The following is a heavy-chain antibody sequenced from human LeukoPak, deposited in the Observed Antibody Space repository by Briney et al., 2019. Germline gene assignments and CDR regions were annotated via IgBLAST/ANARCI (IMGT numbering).Heavy chain of an antibody. V-gene: IGHV3-9*01. D-gene: IGHD1-26*01. Sequence: GGSLRLTCAASGFTFDVYAMHWVRQAPGKGLEWVSGISWNSGSIGYADSVKGRFTISRDNAKNSLYLQMNSLRAEDTALYYCSKALSGSSFDYWGQGTLVTVSS. CDR1: GFTFDVYA. CDR3: SKALSGSSFDY. J-gene: IGHJ4*02. CDR2: ISWNSGSI.